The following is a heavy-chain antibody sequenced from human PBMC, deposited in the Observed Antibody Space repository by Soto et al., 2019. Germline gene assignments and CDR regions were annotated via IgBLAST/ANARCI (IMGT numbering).Heavy chain of an antibody. CDR2: IYYSGST. V-gene: IGHV4-30-4*01. J-gene: IGHJ1*01. CDR1: GGSISSGDYY. Sequence: SETLSHTCTVSGGSISSGDYYWSWIRQPPGKGLEWIGYIYYSGSTYYNPSLKSRVTISVDTSKNQFSLKLSSVTAADTAVYYCAREGWYYDSSGYSGYFQHWGQGTLVTVSS. CDR3: AREGWYYDSSGYSGYFQH. D-gene: IGHD3-22*01.